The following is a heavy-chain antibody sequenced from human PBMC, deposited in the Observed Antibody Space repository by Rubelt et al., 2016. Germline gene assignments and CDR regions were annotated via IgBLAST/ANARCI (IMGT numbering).Heavy chain of an antibody. CDR2: ISGSGATT. D-gene: IGHD5-12*01. Sequence: CAASGLTFSSYAMSWVRQAPGKGLEWVSAISGSGATTYYSDSVKGRFTISRDNSKNTLYLQINSLRAEDTAVYYCAKGVYSGYDEYAFDIWGQGTMVTVSS. V-gene: IGHV3-23*01. CDR1: GLTFSSYA. CDR3: AKGVYSGYDEYAFDI. J-gene: IGHJ3*02.